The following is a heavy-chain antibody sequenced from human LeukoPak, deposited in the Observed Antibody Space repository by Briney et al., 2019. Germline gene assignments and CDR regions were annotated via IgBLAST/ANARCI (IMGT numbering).Heavy chain of an antibody. Sequence: SETLSLTCTVSGGSISSSSHYWAWIRQPPGKGLEWIGSIYYSGSTYYSPSLKSRVTISVDTSKNQFSLKLSSVTAADTAVYYCARGPLINRYYYGSGSYYSDFDYWGQGTLVTVSS. CDR3: ARGPLINRYYYGSGSYYSDFDY. D-gene: IGHD3-10*01. CDR2: IYYSGST. CDR1: GGSISSSSHY. V-gene: IGHV4-39*07. J-gene: IGHJ4*02.